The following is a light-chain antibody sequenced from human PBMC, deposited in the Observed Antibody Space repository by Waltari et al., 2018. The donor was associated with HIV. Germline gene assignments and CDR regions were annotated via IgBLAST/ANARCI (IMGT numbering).Light chain of an antibody. CDR3: ASYTANDTVI. CDR1: GPALGFHDF. J-gene: IGLJ2*01. CDR2: KGD. Sequence: SGLTQPASLSGFPGHSIPISCTGSGPALGFHDFYPWYQQHPGKVPKVILSKGDRPASGISDRFSGSKSGNTASLTISGLQTEDEAVYYCASYTANDTVIFAGGTTVTVL. V-gene: IGLV2-14*01.